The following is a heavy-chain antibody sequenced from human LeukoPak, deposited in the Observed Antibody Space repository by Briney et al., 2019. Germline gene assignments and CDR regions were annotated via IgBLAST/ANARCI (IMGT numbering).Heavy chain of an antibody. D-gene: IGHD3-9*01. Sequence: PGGSLRLSCAASGFTFSNYALHWVRQAPGKGLEWVAGISCDGSNKFYADSVRGRFTISRDNSKNTLFLQMNSLRPEDTAVYYRARGPDYDILADYFEYWGEGALGTVSS. CDR3: ARGPDYDILADYFEY. CDR2: ISCDGSNK. J-gene: IGHJ4*02. V-gene: IGHV3-30*04. CDR1: GFTFSNYA.